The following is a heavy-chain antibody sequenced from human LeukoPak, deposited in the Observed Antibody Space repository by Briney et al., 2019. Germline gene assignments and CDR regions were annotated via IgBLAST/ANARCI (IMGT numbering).Heavy chain of an antibody. Sequence: RSGGSLRLSCAVSGITLSNYGMSWVRQPPGKGLEWIGRIYYSGSTYYNPSLKSRVTISVDTSKNQFSLKLSSVTAADTAVYYCARRSGSYPQFDYWGQGTLVTVSS. CDR3: ARRSGSYPQFDY. J-gene: IGHJ4*02. D-gene: IGHD1-26*01. CDR2: IYYSGST. CDR1: GITLSNYG. V-gene: IGHV4-39*01.